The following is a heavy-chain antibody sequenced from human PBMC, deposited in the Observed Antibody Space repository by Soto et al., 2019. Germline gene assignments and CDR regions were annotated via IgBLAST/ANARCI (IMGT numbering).Heavy chain of an antibody. CDR3: ARGVYYYDSSGTGHFVY. D-gene: IGHD3-22*01. CDR1: GYTFTSYY. Sequence: GASVKVSCKASGYTFTSYYMHWVRQAPGQGLEWMGIINPSGGSTSYAQKFQGRVTMTRDTSTSTVYMELSSLRSEDTAVYYCARGVYYYDSSGTGHFVYWGQGTLVTVSS. J-gene: IGHJ4*02. V-gene: IGHV1-46*01. CDR2: INPSGGST.